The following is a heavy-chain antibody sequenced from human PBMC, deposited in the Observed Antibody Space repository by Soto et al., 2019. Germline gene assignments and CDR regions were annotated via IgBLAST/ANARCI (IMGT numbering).Heavy chain of an antibody. J-gene: IGHJ5*02. D-gene: IGHD2-2*01. Sequence: QVQLMQSGAEVKKPGASVKVSCKASGYTFTTYDINWVRQAPGQGLEWMGWMNPNRTNTGDAEKFQGRVTMTRDTSISTAYMELSSVRYDDTAVYYCVRGGFLSHDHVIIAPATLGFDPWGQGTLVTVSS. V-gene: IGHV1-8*01. CDR3: VRGGFLSHDHVIIAPATLGFDP. CDR1: GYTFTTYD. CDR2: MNPNRTNT.